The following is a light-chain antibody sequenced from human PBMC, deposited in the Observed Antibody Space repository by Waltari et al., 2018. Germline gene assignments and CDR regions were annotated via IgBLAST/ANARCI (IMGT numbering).Light chain of an antibody. CDR1: SSDVGNYNL. J-gene: IGLJ3*02. Sequence: QSALTQPASVSGSPGQSITISCTGTSSDVGNYNLVSWYQRHPGKAPKLMIFEGSKRPSGVSGRVSGSKSGNTASLTISELQAEDEADYYCCSYAGSGTWVFGGGTKLTVL. CDR2: EGS. V-gene: IGLV2-23*01. CDR3: CSYAGSGTWV.